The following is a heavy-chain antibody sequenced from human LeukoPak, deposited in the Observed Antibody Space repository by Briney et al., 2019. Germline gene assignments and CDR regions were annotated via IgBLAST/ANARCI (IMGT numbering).Heavy chain of an antibody. CDR2: MNPNSGNT. CDR1: GYTFTSYD. Sequence: ASVKVSCKASGYTFTSYDINWVRQATGQGLEWMGWMNPNSGNTGYAQKFQGRVTMTRNTSISTAYMGLSSLRSEDTAVYYCARALRYFSHYYGMDVWGQGTTVTVSS. J-gene: IGHJ6*02. D-gene: IGHD3-9*01. V-gene: IGHV1-8*01. CDR3: ARALRYFSHYYGMDV.